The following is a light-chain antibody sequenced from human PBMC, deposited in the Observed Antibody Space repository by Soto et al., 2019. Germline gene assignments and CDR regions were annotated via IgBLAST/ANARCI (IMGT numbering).Light chain of an antibody. V-gene: IGKV1-5*01. Sequence: DIQMTQSPSTLSGSVGDRVTITCRASQTISSWLAWYQQKPEKAPRLLIYDVSGLQSGVPSRFSGSGSGTEFTLTVSNLHLEDFATYYCQQYNTDSPWTFGQGTKVDIK. J-gene: IGKJ1*01. CDR3: QQYNTDSPWT. CDR1: QTISSW. CDR2: DVS.